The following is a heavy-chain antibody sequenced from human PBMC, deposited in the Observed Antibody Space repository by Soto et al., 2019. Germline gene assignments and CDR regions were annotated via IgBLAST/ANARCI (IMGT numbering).Heavy chain of an antibody. Sequence: SETLSLTCAVYGGAFRGYYWSWIRQPPGKGLEWLGEINDSGSTNYNPSLKSRITISPDTSKKEISLRLSSVTAADTAVYYCARERGRYCSGESCYPFGPWGQGALVTVSS. V-gene: IGHV4-34*01. J-gene: IGHJ5*02. D-gene: IGHD2-15*01. CDR2: INDSGST. CDR1: GGAFRGYY. CDR3: ARERGRYCSGESCYPFGP.